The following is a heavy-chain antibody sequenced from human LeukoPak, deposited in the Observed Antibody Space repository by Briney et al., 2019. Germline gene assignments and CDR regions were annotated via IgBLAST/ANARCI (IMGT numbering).Heavy chain of an antibody. J-gene: IGHJ6*02. D-gene: IGHD1-7*01. CDR2: IYYSGST. V-gene: IGHV4-61*08. Sequence: SQTLSLTCTVSGGSISSGDYYWSWIRQPPGKGLEWIGYIYYSGSTNYNPSLKSRVTISVDTSKNQFSLKLSSVTAADTAVYYCARDNWNYGSSMDVWGQGTTVTVSS. CDR1: GGSISSGDYY. CDR3: ARDNWNYGSSMDV.